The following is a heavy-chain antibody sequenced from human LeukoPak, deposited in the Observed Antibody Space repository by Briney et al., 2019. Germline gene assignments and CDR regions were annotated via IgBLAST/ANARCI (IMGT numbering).Heavy chain of an antibody. CDR1: GGSFSGYY. CDR2: INHSGST. D-gene: IGHD3-10*01. Sequence: PSETLSLTCAVYGGSFSGYYWSWIRQPPGKGLEWIGEINHSGSTNYNPSLKSRVTISVDTSKNQFSLKLSSVTAADTAVNYCARWMVRGVTNYYYYGMDVWGKGTTVTVSS. CDR3: ARWMVRGVTNYYYYGMDV. V-gene: IGHV4-34*01. J-gene: IGHJ6*04.